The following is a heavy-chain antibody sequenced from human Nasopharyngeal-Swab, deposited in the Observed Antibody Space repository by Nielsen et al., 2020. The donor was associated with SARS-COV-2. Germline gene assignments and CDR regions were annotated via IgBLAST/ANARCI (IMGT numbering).Heavy chain of an antibody. CDR3: ARGGSSGSSVIDY. CDR1: GFTFDDYG. CDR2: IEWNGDSS. J-gene: IGHJ4*02. Sequence: RGFLRLSCAASGFTFDDYGMSWVRQTTGKGLEWVAGIEWNGDSSGYADSVKGRFTISRDNAKNSLYLEMNSLRTEDTALYYCARGGSSGSSVIDYWGQGTLVTVSS. D-gene: IGHD1-26*01. V-gene: IGHV3-20*04.